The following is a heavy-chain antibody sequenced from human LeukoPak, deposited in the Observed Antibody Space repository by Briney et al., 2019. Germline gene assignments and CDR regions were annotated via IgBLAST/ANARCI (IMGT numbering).Heavy chain of an antibody. CDR3: AREVPSRKSITGTTPDY. CDR2: INWNGGST. Sequence: GGSLRLSCAASAFTFSSYSMSWVRQAPGKGLEWVSGINWNGGSTGYADSVKGRFTISRDNAKNSLYLQMNSLRAEDTALYYCAREVPSRKSITGTTPDYWGQGTLVTVSS. J-gene: IGHJ4*02. V-gene: IGHV3-20*04. CDR1: AFTFSSYS. D-gene: IGHD1-7*01.